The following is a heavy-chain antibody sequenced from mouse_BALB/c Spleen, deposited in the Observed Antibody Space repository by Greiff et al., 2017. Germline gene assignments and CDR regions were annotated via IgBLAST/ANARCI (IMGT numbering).Heavy chain of an antibody. CDR3: AREDYRYDVDFDY. J-gene: IGHJ2*01. V-gene: IGHV3-6*02. Sequence: EVQLQQSGPGLVKPSQSLSLTCSVTGYSITSGYYWNWIRQFPGNKLEWMGYISYDGSNNYNPSLKNRISITRDTSKNQFFLKLNSVTTEDTATYYCAREDYRYDVDFDYWGQGTTLTVSS. CDR2: ISYDGSN. D-gene: IGHD2-14*01. CDR1: GYSITSGYY.